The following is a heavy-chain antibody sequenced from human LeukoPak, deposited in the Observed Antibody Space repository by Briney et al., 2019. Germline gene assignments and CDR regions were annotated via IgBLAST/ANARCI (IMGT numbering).Heavy chain of an antibody. J-gene: IGHJ4*02. D-gene: IGHD5-12*01. V-gene: IGHV4-34*01. CDR2: VNHSGST. CDR3: ARGRSGYRVTGYFDY. Sequence: PSETLSLTCAVYGGSFSGYYWSWIRQPPGKGLEWIGEVNHSGSTNYNPSLKSRVTISVDTSKNQFSLKLSSVTAADTAVYYCARGRSGYRVTGYFDYWGQGTLVTVSS. CDR1: GGSFSGYY.